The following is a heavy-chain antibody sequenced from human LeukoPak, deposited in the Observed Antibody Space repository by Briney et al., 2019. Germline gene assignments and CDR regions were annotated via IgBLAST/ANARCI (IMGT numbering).Heavy chain of an antibody. V-gene: IGHV3-11*01. D-gene: IGHD1-26*01. Sequence: KPGGSLRLSCAASGFTFSDYYMSWIRQAPGKGLEWVSYISSSGSTIYYADSVKGRFTISRDNAKNSLYLQMNSLRAEDTAVYYCARGRRAKAEDAFDIWGQGTMVTVSS. J-gene: IGHJ3*02. CDR2: ISSSGSTI. CDR1: GFTFSDYY. CDR3: ARGRRAKAEDAFDI.